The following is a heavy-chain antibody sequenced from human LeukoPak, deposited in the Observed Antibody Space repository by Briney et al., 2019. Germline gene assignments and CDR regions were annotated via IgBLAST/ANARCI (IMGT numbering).Heavy chain of an antibody. J-gene: IGHJ4*02. CDR1: GYTFTSYG. Sequence: ASVKASSKPSGYTFTSYGITWVRQAPGQGLEWMGWINTYNGNRKYAQKLQGRVTVTADTSTSTAYLDLRSLRSDDTAVYYCARGTESSVRYWGQGTLVTVSS. D-gene: IGHD6-25*01. CDR2: INTYNGNR. CDR3: ARGTESSVRY. V-gene: IGHV1-18*01.